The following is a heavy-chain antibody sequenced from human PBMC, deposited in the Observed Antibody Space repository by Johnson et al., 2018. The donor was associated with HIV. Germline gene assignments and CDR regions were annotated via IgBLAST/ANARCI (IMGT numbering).Heavy chain of an antibody. V-gene: IGHV3-7*01. J-gene: IGHJ3*02. CDR1: GFTLSSYW. Sequence: VQLVESGGGVVQPGMSLRLSCAASGFTLSSYWMSWVRQAPEKGLEWVANIKQDGSEKYYVDSVKGRFTISRENAKNSVYLQMNSLRAEDTAVYFCARSYSGNSAFDIWGQGTMVTVSS. D-gene: IGHD1-26*01. CDR2: IKQDGSEK. CDR3: ARSYSGNSAFDI.